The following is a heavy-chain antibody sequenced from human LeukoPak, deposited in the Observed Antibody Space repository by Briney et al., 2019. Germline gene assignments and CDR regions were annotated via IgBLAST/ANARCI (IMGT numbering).Heavy chain of an antibody. J-gene: IGHJ6*03. CDR3: ARGVRVPTRCGGSCKYYYYYMDV. CDR2: MNPNRGNT. V-gene: IGHV1-8*01. Sequence: ASVKVSCKASGYTFTSYDINWVRQATGQGLEWMGWMNPNRGNTGYAQKFQGRVTMTRNTSISTAYMELSSLRSEDTAVYYCARGVRVPTRCGGSCKYYYYYMDVWGKGTTVTVSS. CDR1: GYTFTSYD. D-gene: IGHD2-15*01.